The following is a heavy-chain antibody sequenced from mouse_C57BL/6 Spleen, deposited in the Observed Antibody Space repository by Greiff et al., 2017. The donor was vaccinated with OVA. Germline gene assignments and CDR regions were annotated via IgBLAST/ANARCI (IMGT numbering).Heavy chain of an antibody. Sequence: EVMLVESGGGLVKPGGSLKLSCAASGFTFSSYAMSWVRQTPEKRLEWVATISDGGSYTYYPDNVKGRFTNSRDNAKNNLYLQMSHLKSEDTAMYYCARDRGSTFDYWGQGTTLTVSS. J-gene: IGHJ2*01. CDR3: ARDRGSTFDY. CDR2: ISDGGSYT. CDR1: GFTFSSYA. D-gene: IGHD2-1*01. V-gene: IGHV5-4*01.